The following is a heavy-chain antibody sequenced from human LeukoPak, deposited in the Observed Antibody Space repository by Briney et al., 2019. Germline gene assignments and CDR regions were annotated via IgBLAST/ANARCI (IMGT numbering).Heavy chain of an antibody. CDR2: INHSGST. CDR3: ARGRGRVAAAGTSFDY. Sequence: SETLSLTCAVYGGSFSGYYWSWIRQPPGKGLEWIGEINHSGSTNYNPSLKSRVTISVDTSKNQFSLKLSSVTAADTPLYYFARGRGRVAAAGTSFDYWGQGTLVTVSS. CDR1: GGSFSGYY. J-gene: IGHJ4*02. V-gene: IGHV4-34*01. D-gene: IGHD6-13*01.